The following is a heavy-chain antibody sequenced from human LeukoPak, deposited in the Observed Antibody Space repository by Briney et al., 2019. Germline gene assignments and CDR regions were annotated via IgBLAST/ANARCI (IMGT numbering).Heavy chain of an antibody. J-gene: IGHJ4*02. D-gene: IGHD6-19*01. CDR1: GFTFSSYG. CDR2: ISGSGGST. Sequence: PGGSLRLSCAASGFTFSSYGMSWVRQAPGKGLEWVSAISGSGGSTYYADSVKGRFTISRDNSKNTLYLQMNSLRAEDTALYYCAKVDGGLAEAGTPDHWGQGALVTVSS. V-gene: IGHV3-23*01. CDR3: AKVDGGLAEAGTPDH.